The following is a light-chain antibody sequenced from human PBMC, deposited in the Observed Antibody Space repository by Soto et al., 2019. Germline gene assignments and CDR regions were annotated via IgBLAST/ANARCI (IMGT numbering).Light chain of an antibody. V-gene: IGKV1-9*01. CDR3: QQYNSYS. Sequence: IQLTQSPSSLSASFRYTVIITCPASQDIATYFAWYQQQPGEAHKLLIYAASTLYGGVPSRFSGSGSGTEFTLTISSLQPDDFATYYCQQYNSYSFGQGTKVDIK. CDR2: AAS. J-gene: IGKJ1*01. CDR1: QDIATY.